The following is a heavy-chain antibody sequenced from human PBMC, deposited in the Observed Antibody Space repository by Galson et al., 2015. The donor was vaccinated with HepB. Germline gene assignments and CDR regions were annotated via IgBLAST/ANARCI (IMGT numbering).Heavy chain of an antibody. CDR2: FDPEDGET. V-gene: IGHV1-24*01. D-gene: IGHD2-2*01. J-gene: IGHJ6*02. CDR3: ATGPQIGDCSSTSCSPPYYYYGMDV. Sequence: SVKVSCKVSGYTLTELSMHWVRQAPGKGLEWMGGFDPEDGETIYAQKFQGRVTMTEDTSTDTAYMELSSLRSEDTAVYYCATGPQIGDCSSTSCSPPYYYYGMDVWGQGTTVTVSS. CDR1: GYTLTELS.